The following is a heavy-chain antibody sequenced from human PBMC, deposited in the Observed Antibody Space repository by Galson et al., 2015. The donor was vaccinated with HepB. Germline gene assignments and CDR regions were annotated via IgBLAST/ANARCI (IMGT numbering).Heavy chain of an antibody. Sequence: SLRLSCAASGFTFSSYAMHWVRQAPGKGLEWVAVISYDGSNKYYADSVKGRFTISRDNSKNTLYLQMNSLRAEDTAVYYCARDTLDIVVVPAAIRMTYHYYGMDVWGQGTTVTVSS. V-gene: IGHV3-30-3*01. J-gene: IGHJ6*02. D-gene: IGHD2-2*02. CDR3: ARDTLDIVVVPAAIRMTYHYYGMDV. CDR1: GFTFSSYA. CDR2: ISYDGSNK.